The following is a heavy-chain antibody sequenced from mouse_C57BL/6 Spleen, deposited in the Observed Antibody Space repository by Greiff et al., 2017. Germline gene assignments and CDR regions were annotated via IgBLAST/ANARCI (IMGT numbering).Heavy chain of an antibody. CDR2: INPNNGTT. D-gene: IGHD3-2*02. CDR1: GYSFTDYN. CDR3: ARSETAQATDYFDY. V-gene: IGHV1-39*01. J-gene: IGHJ2*01. Sequence: VQLQQSGPELVKPGASVKISCKASGYSFTDYNMNWVKQSNGKSLEWIGVINPNNGTTSYNQKFKGKATLTVDQSSSTAYMQLNSLTSEDSAVYYCARSETAQATDYFDYWGQGTTLTVSS.